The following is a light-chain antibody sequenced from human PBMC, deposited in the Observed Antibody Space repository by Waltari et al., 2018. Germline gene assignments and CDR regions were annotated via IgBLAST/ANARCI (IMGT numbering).Light chain of an antibody. CDR2: YDS. J-gene: IGLJ2*01. V-gene: IGLV3-21*01. CDR1: NIGSKN. Sequence: SYDVTQPRSVSVSPGQTASITCGGDNIGSKNVHWNQQKPAQAPVLVIYYDSDRPSGIPERFSGSNSGNTATLTISGVEAGDEADYYCQVWDSSSDHWVFGGGTRLTVL. CDR3: QVWDSSSDHWV.